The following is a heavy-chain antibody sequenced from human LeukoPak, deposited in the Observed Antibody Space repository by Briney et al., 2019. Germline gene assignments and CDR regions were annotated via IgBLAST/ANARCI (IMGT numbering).Heavy chain of an antibody. Sequence: EASVKVSCKASGYTFTNYGISWVRQAPGQGLEWMGRIIPILGITNYAQKFQGRVTITADKSTSTAYMELSSLRSEDTAVYYCASGQLLYDYWGQGTLVTVSS. CDR2: IIPILGIT. D-gene: IGHD2-2*02. J-gene: IGHJ4*02. V-gene: IGHV1-69*04. CDR3: ASGQLLYDY. CDR1: GYTFTNYG.